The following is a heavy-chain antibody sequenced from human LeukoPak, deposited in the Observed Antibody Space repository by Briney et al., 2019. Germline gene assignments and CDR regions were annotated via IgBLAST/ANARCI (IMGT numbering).Heavy chain of an antibody. V-gene: IGHV3-21*01. D-gene: IGHD4-17*01. Sequence: GGSLRLSCEASGFTFTTYSMTWVRQAPGKGLEWVSIISSGSSAIFSADALKGRFTISRDNSKNTLYLQMNSLRAEDTAVYYCAKGTTTVFFDYWGQGTLVTVSS. CDR2: ISSGSSAI. CDR3: AKGTTTVFFDY. CDR1: GFTFTTYS. J-gene: IGHJ4*02.